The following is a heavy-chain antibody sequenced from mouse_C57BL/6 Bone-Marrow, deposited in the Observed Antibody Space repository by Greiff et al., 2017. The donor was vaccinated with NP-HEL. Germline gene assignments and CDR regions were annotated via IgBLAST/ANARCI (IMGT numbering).Heavy chain of an antibody. CDR3: TDGYYAWFAY. Sequence: VQLKESGGGLVQPGGSMKLSCVASGFTFSNYWMNWVRQSPEKGLEWVAQIRLKSDNYATHYAVSVKGRFTISRDDSRSSVYLQMNSLRAEDAGIYYCTDGYYAWFAYWGQGTLVTVSA. V-gene: IGHV6-3*01. J-gene: IGHJ3*01. CDR2: IRLKSDNYAT. D-gene: IGHD2-3*01. CDR1: GFTFSNYW.